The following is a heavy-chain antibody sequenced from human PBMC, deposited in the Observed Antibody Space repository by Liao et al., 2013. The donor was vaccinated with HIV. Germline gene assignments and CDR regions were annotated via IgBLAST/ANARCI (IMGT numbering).Heavy chain of an antibody. J-gene: IGHJ3*02. CDR1: DGSISSGDYQ. Sequence: QVQLQESGPGLVKPSQTLSLTCAVSDGSISSGDYQWTWIRQSPGRGLEWLGYIYSSGGTYYNPSLGSRLSISIDTSKKQVSLKLTSVTATDTAMYYCARDLGAAGPEDIWGQGTMVTVSS. CDR2: IYSSGGT. D-gene: IGHD6-13*01. V-gene: IGHV4-30-4*08. CDR3: ARDLGAAGPEDI.